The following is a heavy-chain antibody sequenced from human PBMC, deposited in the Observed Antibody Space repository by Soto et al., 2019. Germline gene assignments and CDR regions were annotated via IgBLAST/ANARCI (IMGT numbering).Heavy chain of an antibody. V-gene: IGHV4-39*01. J-gene: IGHJ4*02. CDR2: IYYSGST. CDR3: ARHSPSIAALHPFDY. CDR1: GGSISSSSYY. D-gene: IGHD6-13*01. Sequence: QLQLQESGPGLVKPSETLSLTCTVSGGSISSSSYYWGWIRQPPGKGLEWIGSIYYSGSTYYNPSLKSRVTISVDTSKNQFSLKLSSVTAADTAVYYCARHSPSIAALHPFDYWGQGTLVTVSS.